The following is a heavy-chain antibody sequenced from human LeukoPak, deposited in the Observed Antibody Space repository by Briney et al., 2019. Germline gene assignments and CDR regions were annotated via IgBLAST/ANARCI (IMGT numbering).Heavy chain of an antibody. V-gene: IGHV3-74*01. CDR3: ARSRYYDFWSGYGYYYYGMDV. CDR2: INSDGSST. CDR1: GFTFSSYW. Sequence: GGSLRLSCAASGFTFSSYWMHWVRQAPGKGLVWVSRINSDGSSTSYADSVKGRFTISRDNAKNTLYLRMNSLRAEDTAVYYCARSRYYDFWSGYGYYYYGMDVWGQGTTVTVSS. D-gene: IGHD3-3*01. J-gene: IGHJ6*02.